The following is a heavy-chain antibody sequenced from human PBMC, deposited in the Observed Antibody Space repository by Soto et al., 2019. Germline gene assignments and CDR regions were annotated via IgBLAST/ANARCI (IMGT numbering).Heavy chain of an antibody. J-gene: IGHJ6*02. CDR2: IYYSGST. CDR1: GGSISSGGYY. Sequence: QVQLQESGPGLVKPSQTLSLTCTVSGGSISSGGYYWSWIRQHPGKGLEWIGYIYYSGSTYYNPSLKSRVTTSVDTSKNQFSLKLRSVTAADTAVYYCARDPRLATPYYYYGMDVWGQGTTVTVSS. V-gene: IGHV4-31*03. CDR3: ARDPRLATPYYYYGMDV. D-gene: IGHD5-12*01.